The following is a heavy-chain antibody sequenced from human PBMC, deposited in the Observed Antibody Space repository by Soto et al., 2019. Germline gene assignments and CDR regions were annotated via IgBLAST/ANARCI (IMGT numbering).Heavy chain of an antibody. CDR2: IYYSGST. CDR3: ARVLFGRLARFDP. Sequence: SETLSLTCTVSGGSISSYYWSWIRQPPGKGLEWIGYIYYSGSTNYNPSLKSRVTISVDTSKNQFSLKLSSVTAADTAVYYFARVLFGRLARFDPWGQGTXVTVSS. CDR1: GGSISSYY. D-gene: IGHD1-26*01. V-gene: IGHV4-59*01. J-gene: IGHJ5*02.